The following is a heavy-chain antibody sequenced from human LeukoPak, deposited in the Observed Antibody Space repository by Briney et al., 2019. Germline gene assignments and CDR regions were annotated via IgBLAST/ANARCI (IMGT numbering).Heavy chain of an antibody. D-gene: IGHD3-22*01. V-gene: IGHV3-23*01. Sequence: GGSLRLSCAASGFTFSSYAMSWVRQAPGKGLEWVSGISGSGDTTHYADSVKGRFTISRDNSKNTLYLQMNSLRAEDTAIYYCAKDAKDSHSYYYDSSGYFDYWGQGTLVTVSS. CDR1: GFTFSSYA. CDR2: ISGSGDTT. J-gene: IGHJ4*02. CDR3: AKDAKDSHSYYYDSSGYFDY.